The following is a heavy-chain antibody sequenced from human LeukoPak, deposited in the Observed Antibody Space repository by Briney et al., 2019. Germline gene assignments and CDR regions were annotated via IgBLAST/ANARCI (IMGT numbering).Heavy chain of an antibody. J-gene: IGHJ4*02. Sequence: PGGSLRLSCAASGFTFNSYAMTWDRQAPGKGLEWVSAISGGGVNTYYADSVKGRFTISRDNAKNSLYLQMNSLRAEDTALYYCAKDRQQLVLGGGIDYWGQGTLVTVSS. D-gene: IGHD6-13*01. CDR2: ISGGGVNT. CDR3: AKDRQQLVLGGGIDY. V-gene: IGHV3-23*01. CDR1: GFTFNSYA.